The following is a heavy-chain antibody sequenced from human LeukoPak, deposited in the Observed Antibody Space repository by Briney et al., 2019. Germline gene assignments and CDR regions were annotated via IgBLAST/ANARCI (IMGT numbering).Heavy chain of an antibody. D-gene: IGHD6-19*01. CDR2: ISESGANT. V-gene: IGHV3-23*01. CDR3: AKQYRNGWAYFDY. J-gene: IGHJ4*02. Sequence: GGSLRLSCAASGFPFSNFAMSWVRRAPGKGLEWVSAISESGANTPYTDSVKGRFTISRDNSKNTMYLQLNSLRAEDTAVYYCAKQYRNGWAYFDYWGQGTLVTVSS. CDR1: GFPFSNFA.